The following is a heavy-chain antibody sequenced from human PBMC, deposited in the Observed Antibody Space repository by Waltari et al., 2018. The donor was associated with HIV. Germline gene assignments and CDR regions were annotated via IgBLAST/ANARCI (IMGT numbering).Heavy chain of an antibody. Sequence: QVQLVQSGAEVKTPGASVTVSCKASGYTFISHYMHWVRQAPGHGLEWMGIINPSGGSTTYAQKFQGRVTMTRDTSTRTGDMELSSLSSEDTVVYYCAGLTVYGHPSPTGYGMDVWGQGTRVTVAS. V-gene: IGHV1-46*01. CDR3: AGLTVYGHPSPTGYGMDV. CDR2: INPSGGST. D-gene: IGHD4-17*01. CDR1: GYTFISHY. J-gene: IGHJ6*02.